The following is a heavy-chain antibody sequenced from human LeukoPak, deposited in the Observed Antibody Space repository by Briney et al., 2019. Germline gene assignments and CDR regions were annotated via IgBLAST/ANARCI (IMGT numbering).Heavy chain of an antibody. D-gene: IGHD2-2*01. J-gene: IGHJ4*02. V-gene: IGHV4-39*01. CDR1: GGSISSSSYY. CDR3: ARQSSFVKRSGASSTRARPDDEFDY. Sequence: PSETLSLTCTVSGGSISSSSYYWGWIRQPPGKGLEWIGSIYYSGSTYYNPSLKSRVTISVDTSKNQFSLKLSSVTAADTAVYYCARQSSFVKRSGASSTRARPDDEFDYWGQGTLVTVSS. CDR2: IYYSGST.